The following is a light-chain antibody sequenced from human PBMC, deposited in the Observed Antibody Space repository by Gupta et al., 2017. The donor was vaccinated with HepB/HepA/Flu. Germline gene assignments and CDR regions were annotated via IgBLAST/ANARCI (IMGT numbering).Light chain of an antibody. V-gene: IGKV3-15*01. CDR1: QSINNK. CDR2: DAS. CDR3: QQQNNWPWT. J-gene: IGKJ1*01. Sequence: DIVMTQSPATLSVSPGERVTLSCRASQSINNKLAWFQQKPGQAPRLLIYDASTRPTSIPARFSGSGSGTEFTLTISSLQSEDFAVYCCQQQNNWPWTFGQGTKVEMK.